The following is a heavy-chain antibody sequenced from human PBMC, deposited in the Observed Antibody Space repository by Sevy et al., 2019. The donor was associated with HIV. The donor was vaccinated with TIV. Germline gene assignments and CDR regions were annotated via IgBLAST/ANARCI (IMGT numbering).Heavy chain of an antibody. Sequence: GGSLRLSCAASGFTFSHHNMNWVRQAPGKGLVWISTISKSGSTTYFADSVRGRFTISRDNAKNSLFLEMHSLTDEDTAVYYCAREENRELGTIPLDSWGRGIQVTVSS. CDR2: ISKSGSTT. CDR3: AREENRELGTIPLDS. CDR1: GFTFSHHN. D-gene: IGHD7-27*01. J-gene: IGHJ4*02. V-gene: IGHV3-48*02.